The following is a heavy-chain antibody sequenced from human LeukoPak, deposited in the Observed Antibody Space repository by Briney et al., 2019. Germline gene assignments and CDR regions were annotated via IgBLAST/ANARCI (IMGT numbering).Heavy chain of an antibody. V-gene: IGHV3-15*01. Sequence: PGGSLRLSCGASELAFKNVWMSWVRQAPGKGLEWVGRISSKSDGGTTDYAAPVKGRFTISRDDSTNTLSLQMSGLKAEDTALYFCITEPHDYGDFTFGYWGQGTLVTVSS. J-gene: IGHJ4*02. CDR3: ITEPHDYGDFTFGY. D-gene: IGHD4-17*01. CDR1: ELAFKNVW. CDR2: ISSKSDGGTT.